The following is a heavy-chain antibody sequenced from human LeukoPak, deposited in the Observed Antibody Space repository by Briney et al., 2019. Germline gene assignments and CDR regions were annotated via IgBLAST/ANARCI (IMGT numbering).Heavy chain of an antibody. V-gene: IGHV3-43*02. CDR2: ISGDGGST. J-gene: IGHJ6*03. Sequence: GGSLRLSCAASGFTFDDYAMHWGRQVPGKGLEWVSLISGDGGSTYSADSLKGRFTISRDNSKNSLFLKMNSLRSEDTALYYCAKDVSKWGYYYNMDVWGQGTTVTVSS. CDR3: AKDVSKWGYYYNMDV. CDR1: GFTFDDYA. D-gene: IGHD2-8*01.